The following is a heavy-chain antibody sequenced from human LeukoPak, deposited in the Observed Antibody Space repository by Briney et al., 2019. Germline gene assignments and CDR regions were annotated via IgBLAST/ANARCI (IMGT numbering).Heavy chain of an antibody. Sequence: SETLSLTCTVSGGSMSSSTYYWGWIRQPPGKGLEWIGSIYYGGSTNYNPSLKSRLTISVDTSKNQFSLKLSSVTAADTAVYYCARQRTRDCSSTSCYSVNWFDPWGQGTLVTVSS. CDR1: GGSMSSSTYY. D-gene: IGHD2-2*01. CDR3: ARQRTRDCSSTSCYSVNWFDP. J-gene: IGHJ5*02. CDR2: IYYGGST. V-gene: IGHV4-39*01.